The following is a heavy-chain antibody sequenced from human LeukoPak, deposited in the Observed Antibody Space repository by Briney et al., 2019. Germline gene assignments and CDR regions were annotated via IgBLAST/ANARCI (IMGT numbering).Heavy chain of an antibody. CDR1: GFTFSSYA. V-gene: IGHV3-30*04. Sequence: GGSLRLSCAASGFTFSSYAMHWVRQAPGKGLEWVAVISYDGSNKYYADSVKGRFTISRDNSKDTLYLQMNSLRAEDTAVYYCARVGDYDFWSDNYYYYGMDVWGQGTTVTVSS. CDR2: ISYDGSNK. J-gene: IGHJ6*02. D-gene: IGHD3-3*01. CDR3: ARVGDYDFWSDNYYYYGMDV.